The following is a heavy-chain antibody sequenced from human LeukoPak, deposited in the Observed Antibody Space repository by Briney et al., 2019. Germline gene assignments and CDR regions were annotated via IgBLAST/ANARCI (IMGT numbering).Heavy chain of an antibody. CDR2: ISGSGGST. CDR1: GFTFSSYA. D-gene: IGHD3-22*01. CDR3: AKNFPYYYDSSGYLDY. J-gene: IGHJ4*02. V-gene: IGHV3-23*01. Sequence: PGGSLRLSCAASGFTFSSYAMSWVRQAPGKGLEWVSAISGSGGSTYYADSVKGRFTISRDNSKNTLYLQMNSLGAEDTAVYYCAKNFPYYYDSSGYLDYWGQGTLVTVSS.